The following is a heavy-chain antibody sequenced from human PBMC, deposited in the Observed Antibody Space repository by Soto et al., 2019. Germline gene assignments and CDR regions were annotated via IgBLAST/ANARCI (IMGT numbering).Heavy chain of an antibody. D-gene: IGHD3-10*01. V-gene: IGHV3-33*01. CDR1: GFTFSSYG. CDR2: IWYDGSNK. CDR3: ARPGTVGGFLGFDY. Sequence: GGSLRLSCAASGFTFSSYGMHWVRQAPGKGLEWVAVIWYDGSNKYYADSVKGRFTISRDNSKNTLYLQMNSLRAEDTAVYYCARPGTVGGFLGFDYWGQGTLVTVSS. J-gene: IGHJ4*02.